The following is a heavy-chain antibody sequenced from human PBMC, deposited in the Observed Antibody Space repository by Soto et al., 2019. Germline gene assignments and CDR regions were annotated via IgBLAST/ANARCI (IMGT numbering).Heavy chain of an antibody. J-gene: IGHJ4*02. CDR3: ARDISGFGFDY. CDR1: GFTFSSYV. Sequence: QVQLVESGGGVVQPGRSLRLSCAASGFTFSSYVMHWVRQAPGKGLEWVAVIWYDGSNKYYADSVKGRFTISRDNSKNTLYLQMNSLRAEDTAVYYCARDISGFGFDYWGQGTLVTVSS. CDR2: IWYDGSNK. D-gene: IGHD3-22*01. V-gene: IGHV3-33*01.